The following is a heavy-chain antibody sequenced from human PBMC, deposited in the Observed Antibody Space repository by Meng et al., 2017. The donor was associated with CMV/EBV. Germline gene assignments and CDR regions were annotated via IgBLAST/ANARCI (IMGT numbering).Heavy chain of an antibody. D-gene: IGHD1-26*01. CDR3: ASGDLGARYYYYGMDV. J-gene: IGHJ6*02. CDR2: ISYDGSNK. CDR1: GFTFSSYS. Sequence: GGSLRLSCAASGFTFSSYSMNWVRQAPGKGLEWVAVISYDGSNKYYADSVKGRFTISRDNSKNTLYLQMSSLRAEYTAVYYCASGDLGARYYYYGMDVWGQGTTVTVSS. V-gene: IGHV3-30*03.